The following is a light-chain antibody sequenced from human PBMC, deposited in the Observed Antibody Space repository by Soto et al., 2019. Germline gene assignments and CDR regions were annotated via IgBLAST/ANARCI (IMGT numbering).Light chain of an antibody. Sequence: DIQMTQSPSSLSAAVGDTVTITCRASQSIANYLAWYQQKPWKVPKLLIYAASILNSVVPSRFSGSQYGTDVTLTISSLQPEDVATYYCQKYNNAPFTFGPGTKVYVK. J-gene: IGKJ3*01. CDR3: QKYNNAPFT. CDR2: AAS. CDR1: QSIANY. V-gene: IGKV1-27*01.